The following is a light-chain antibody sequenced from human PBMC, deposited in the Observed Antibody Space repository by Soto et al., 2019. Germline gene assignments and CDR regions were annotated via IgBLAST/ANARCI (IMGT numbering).Light chain of an antibody. CDR2: GAF. Sequence: EVVMTQSPATLSVSPGERATISCRASQSISNSLVWYQQKPGQAPRLLSSGAFNRATGITARFSGSGSGTDFTLTITSVQSEDFAVYYCQQYTDWPLTFGQGKRLE. V-gene: IGKV3-15*01. CDR1: QSISNS. J-gene: IGKJ5*01. CDR3: QQYTDWPLT.